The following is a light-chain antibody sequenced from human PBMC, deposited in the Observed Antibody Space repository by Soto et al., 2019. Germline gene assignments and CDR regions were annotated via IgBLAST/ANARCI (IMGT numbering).Light chain of an antibody. CDR1: QSVSSF. V-gene: IGKV3-11*01. CDR2: DAS. Sequence: EIVLTQSPATLSLSPGERATLSCRASQSVSSFLAWYQQSPGQAPRLLIYDASNRATGIPARFSGSGSGTDFTLTISSLEPEDFAVYYCQQRNNGITFGQGTRLEIK. CDR3: QQRNNGIT. J-gene: IGKJ5*01.